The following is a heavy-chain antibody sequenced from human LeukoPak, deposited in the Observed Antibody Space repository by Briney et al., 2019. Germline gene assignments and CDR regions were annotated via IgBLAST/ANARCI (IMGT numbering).Heavy chain of an antibody. D-gene: IGHD3-10*01. J-gene: IGHJ6*02. CDR2: IYYSGST. V-gene: IGHV4-59*08. CDR1: GGSISSYY. CDR3: ARLGRRSLYGMDV. Sequence: SETLSLTCTVSGGSISSYYWSWIRQPPGKGLEWIGYIYYSGSTNYNPSLKSRVTISVDTSKNQFDLKLSSVTAADTAVYYCARLGRRSLYGMDVWGQGTTVTVSS.